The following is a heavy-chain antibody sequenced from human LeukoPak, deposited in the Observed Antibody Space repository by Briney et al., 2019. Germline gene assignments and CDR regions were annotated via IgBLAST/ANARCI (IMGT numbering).Heavy chain of an antibody. Sequence: SETLSLTCAVYGGSFSGYYWSWICQPPGKGLEWIGEINHSGSTNYNPSLKSRVTISVDTSKNQFSLKLSSVTAADTAVYYCAFDTGYNHAFDTWGQGTMVTVSS. J-gene: IGHJ3*02. CDR2: INHSGST. CDR3: AFDTGYNHAFDT. V-gene: IGHV4-34*01. D-gene: IGHD5-24*01. CDR1: GGSFSGYY.